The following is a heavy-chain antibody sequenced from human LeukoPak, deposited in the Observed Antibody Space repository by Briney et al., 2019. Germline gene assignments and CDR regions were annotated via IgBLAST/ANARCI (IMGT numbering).Heavy chain of an antibody. Sequence: GGSLRLSCAASGFTFSGSAMHWVRQASGEGLEWVGRIRGKAHSYATAYAASVKGRFTISRDNSKNTLYLQMNSLRAEDTAVYYCKGTGWFGEFGLYYFDYWGQGTLVTVSS. V-gene: IGHV3-73*01. D-gene: IGHD3-10*01. CDR3: KGTGWFGEFGLYYFDY. CDR1: GFTFSGSA. CDR2: IRGKAHSYAT. J-gene: IGHJ4*02.